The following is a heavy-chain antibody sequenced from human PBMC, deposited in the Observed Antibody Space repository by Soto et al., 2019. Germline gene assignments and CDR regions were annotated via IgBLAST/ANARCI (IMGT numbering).Heavy chain of an antibody. CDR1: AYTFTAYA. V-gene: IGHV1-3*01. Sequence: QVQLVQSGAEVKKPGASVKVSCKASAYTFTAYALHWVRQAPGQGLEWMGWIAAGNGNTKYSQKFRGRVTITRDTSASTAFMELSSLRSEDTAVYYCAGGGSYSYYFDSWGQGTLVTVSS. D-gene: IGHD1-26*01. CDR2: IAAGNGNT. J-gene: IGHJ4*02. CDR3: AGGGSYSYYFDS.